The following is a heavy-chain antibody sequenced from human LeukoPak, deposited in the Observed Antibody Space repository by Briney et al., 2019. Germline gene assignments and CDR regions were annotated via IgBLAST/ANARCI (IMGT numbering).Heavy chain of an antibody. J-gene: IGHJ4*02. V-gene: IGHV4-4*09. D-gene: IGHD1-20*01. Sequence: SETLSLTCTVSGGSISSYYWSWIRQPPGKGLEWIGYIYTSGSTNYNPSLKSRVTISVDTSKNQFSLTLSSVIASDTAVYYCARQSKAYNWNYFDYWGQGTLVTVSS. CDR1: GGSISSYY. CDR2: IYTSGST. CDR3: ARQSKAYNWNYFDY.